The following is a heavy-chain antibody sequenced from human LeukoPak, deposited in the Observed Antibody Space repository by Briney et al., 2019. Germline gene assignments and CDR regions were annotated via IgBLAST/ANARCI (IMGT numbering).Heavy chain of an antibody. J-gene: IGHJ4*02. CDR1: KYTLTELS. V-gene: IGHV1-24*01. CDR3: ASKPIVKEYLYDPSFDY. CDR2: FDPEHGKT. D-gene: IGHD2/OR15-2a*01. Sequence: ASVKVSCKVSKYTLTELSMHWVRQAPGKGLEWMGGFDPEHGKTVYAQTFQGRVTITTDESTSTVYMDLSSLTSEDTAVYSCASKPIVKEYLYDPSFDYWGQGTLVTVSS.